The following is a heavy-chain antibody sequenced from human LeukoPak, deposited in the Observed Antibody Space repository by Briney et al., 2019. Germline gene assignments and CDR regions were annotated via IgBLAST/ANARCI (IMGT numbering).Heavy chain of an antibody. Sequence: NSSETXSLTCTVSGGSISSGGYYWGWIXQQPGKGLEWFWYIYYSVSTYSNPSLKTRVTISVDTSKNQFSLKLSSVTAADTAVYYCARDGAIGASLDPWGQGTLVTVSS. D-gene: IGHD4/OR15-4a*01. J-gene: IGHJ5*02. CDR1: GGSISSGGYY. V-gene: IGHV4-31*03. CDR2: IYYSVST. CDR3: ARDGAIGASLDP.